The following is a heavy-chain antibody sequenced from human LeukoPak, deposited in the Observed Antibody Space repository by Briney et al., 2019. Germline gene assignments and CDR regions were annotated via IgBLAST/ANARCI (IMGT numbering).Heavy chain of an antibody. CDR3: ARLPDIVVVPAAPDAFDI. CDR1: GGSFNGYY. J-gene: IGHJ3*02. V-gene: IGHV4-34*01. Sequence: SETLSLTCAVYGGSFNGYYWSWIRQPPGKGLEWIGEINHSGSTNYNPSLKSRVTISVDTSKNQFSLKLSSVTAADTAVYYCARLPDIVVVPAAPDAFDIWGQETMVTVSS. D-gene: IGHD2-2*01. CDR2: INHSGST.